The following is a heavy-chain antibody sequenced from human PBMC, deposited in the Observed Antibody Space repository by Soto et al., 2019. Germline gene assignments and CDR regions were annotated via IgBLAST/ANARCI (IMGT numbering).Heavy chain of an antibody. CDR2: MTPSSGNA. CDR1: GYTFINYD. J-gene: IGHJ3*02. CDR3: ARYIRAEAFDI. V-gene: IGHV1-8*01. D-gene: IGHD3-3*02. Sequence: ASVKVSCKASGYTFINYDIEWLRQAAGQGLEWLGWMTPSSGNAGYAQTFQGRVTLTRDTSINTAYMEPSGLRSDDTAVYYCARYIRAEAFDIWGQGTMVTVSS.